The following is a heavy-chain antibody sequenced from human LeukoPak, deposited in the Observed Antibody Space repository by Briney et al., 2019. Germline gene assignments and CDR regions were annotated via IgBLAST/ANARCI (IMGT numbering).Heavy chain of an antibody. CDR2: IKQDGSEK. J-gene: IGHJ4*02. D-gene: IGHD7-27*01. Sequence: PGGSLRLSCAASGITLSVYWMSWVRQAPGKGLEWVANIKQDGSEKYYRDSVQGRFTISRDNAKNSLYLQMNSLNAEVTAVYYCARSGSGYFDYWGQGSLVSVSS. V-gene: IGHV3-7*01. CDR1: GITLSVYW. CDR3: ARSGSGYFDY.